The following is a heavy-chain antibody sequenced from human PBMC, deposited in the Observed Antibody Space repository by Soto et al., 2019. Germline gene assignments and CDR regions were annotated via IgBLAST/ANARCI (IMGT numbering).Heavy chain of an antibody. CDR1: GFTFSSYG. D-gene: IGHD6-13*01. CDR3: ARDAAAGTGLPDY. Sequence: QVQLVESGGGVVQPGRSLRLSCAASGFTFSSYGMHWVRQAPGKGLEWVAVIWYDGRDKKYADSVKGRFTISRDNSKNTLYLQMNSLRAEDTAVYYCARDAAAGTGLPDYWGQGTLVTVSS. V-gene: IGHV3-33*01. J-gene: IGHJ4*02. CDR2: IWYDGRDK.